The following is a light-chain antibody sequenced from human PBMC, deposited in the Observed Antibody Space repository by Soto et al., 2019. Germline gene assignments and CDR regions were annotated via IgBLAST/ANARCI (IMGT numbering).Light chain of an antibody. CDR1: QSVSSN. Sequence: EILMTQSPATLSGSPGERATVSCSASQSVSSNLAWYQQKPGQAPRLLIYGASTRDTGIPARFSGSGSGTEFTLTISSLQSEDFAVYYCQQYSNWPSWTFGQGTKVEIK. CDR3: QQYSNWPSWT. J-gene: IGKJ1*01. V-gene: IGKV3-15*01. CDR2: GAS.